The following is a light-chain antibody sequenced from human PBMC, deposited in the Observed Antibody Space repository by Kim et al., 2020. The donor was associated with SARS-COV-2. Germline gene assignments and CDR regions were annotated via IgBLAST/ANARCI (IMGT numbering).Light chain of an antibody. Sequence: SPVERATLSCRASQSINNNYLAWYQQKPGQSPRLLIYGASSRATGIPDRFSGSGSGTDFTLTINRLESEDFAVYYCQQYGGSPFTFGPGTKVDIK. V-gene: IGKV3-20*01. CDR1: QSINNNY. J-gene: IGKJ3*01. CDR2: GAS. CDR3: QQYGGSPFT.